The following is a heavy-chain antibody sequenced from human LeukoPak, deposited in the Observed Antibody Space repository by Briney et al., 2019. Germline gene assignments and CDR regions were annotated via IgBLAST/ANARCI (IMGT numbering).Heavy chain of an antibody. CDR1: GLTFSSYA. CDR2: ISGSGGST. Sequence: PGGSLRLSCVASGLTFSSYAMSWFRQAPGKGLEWVSAISGSGGSTYYADSVKGRFTISRDNSKNTLYLQMNILRAEDTAVYYCANLKLSVMQLRWGQGTLVTVSS. V-gene: IGHV3-23*01. D-gene: IGHD6-13*01. J-gene: IGHJ4*02. CDR3: ANLKLSVMQLR.